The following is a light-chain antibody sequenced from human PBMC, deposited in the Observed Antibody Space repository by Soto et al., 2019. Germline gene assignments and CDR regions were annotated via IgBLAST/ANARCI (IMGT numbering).Light chain of an antibody. CDR2: AAS. Sequence: DLQMTQSSSSLSASVGDRVTITCRAGQSISNYLNWYQQIPGKAPKLLIFAASTLRSGVPSRFIGSGSGTDFTLTISSLQPEDFATYYCQQSYSLPWTFGQGTKVEIK. V-gene: IGKV1-39*01. J-gene: IGKJ1*01. CDR1: QSISNY. CDR3: QQSYSLPWT.